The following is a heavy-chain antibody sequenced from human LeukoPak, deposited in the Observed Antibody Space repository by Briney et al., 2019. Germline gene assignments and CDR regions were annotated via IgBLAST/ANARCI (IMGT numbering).Heavy chain of an antibody. D-gene: IGHD3-3*01. V-gene: IGHV1-46*01. CDR2: INPSDGAT. Sequence: GASVKVSCKASGYTFTMYYIHWVRQAPGQGLEWMGMINPSDGATTYAQRFQGRVTMTRDMSTTTVYMDLRSLRSDDTAVYFCAREQKGGLRGSSGGLFASYYTYYYMDVWGRGTTVTVSS. CDR1: GYTFTMYY. CDR3: AREQKGGLRGSSGGLFASYYTYYYMDV. J-gene: IGHJ6*03.